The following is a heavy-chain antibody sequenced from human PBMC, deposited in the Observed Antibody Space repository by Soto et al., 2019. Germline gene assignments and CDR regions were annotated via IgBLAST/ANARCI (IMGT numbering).Heavy chain of an antibody. D-gene: IGHD2-21*02. CDR1: GGSISSSSYY. J-gene: IGHJ4*02. CDR2: IYYSGST. CDR3: ARHGAHCGGDCPFEY. V-gene: IGHV4-39*01. Sequence: QLQLQESGPGLVKPSETLSLTCTVSGGSISSSSYYWGWIRQPPEKGLEWIGNIYYSGSTYYNPSLKGRVTMSVDTSKNQFSLKLSSVTAADTAVYYCARHGAHCGGDCPFEYWGQGTLVTVSS.